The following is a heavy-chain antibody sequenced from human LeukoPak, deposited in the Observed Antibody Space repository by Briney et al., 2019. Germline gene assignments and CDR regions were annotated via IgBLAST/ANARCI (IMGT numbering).Heavy chain of an antibody. V-gene: IGHV4-38-2*02. J-gene: IGHJ4*02. CDR1: GYSISSGYY. CDR2: INHSGTT. D-gene: IGHD3-22*01. Sequence: SETLSLTCTVSGYSISSGYYWAWIRQPPGKGLEWIGDINHSGTTNYSPSLKSRVTISVDTSKNQFSLKLSSVTAADTAVFYCARRTGTYYYDSSGYSPWRYYFDYWGQGTLVTVSS. CDR3: ARRTGTYYYDSSGYSPWRYYFDY.